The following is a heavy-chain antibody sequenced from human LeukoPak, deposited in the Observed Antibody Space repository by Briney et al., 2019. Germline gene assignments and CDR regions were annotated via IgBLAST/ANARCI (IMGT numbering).Heavy chain of an antibody. V-gene: IGHV3-23*01. Sequence: GGSLSLSXGASGFTFNTYAMSWVRQSPGKGLEWLSSISGSGDSTYYADSVKGRFTISRDNSKNTLYLQMNSLRAEDTAVYYCARDGGRETRGRGLQLLWDYWGQGTLVTVSS. J-gene: IGHJ4*02. D-gene: IGHD3-16*01. CDR3: ARDGGRETRGRGLQLLWDY. CDR1: GFTFNTYA. CDR2: ISGSGDST.